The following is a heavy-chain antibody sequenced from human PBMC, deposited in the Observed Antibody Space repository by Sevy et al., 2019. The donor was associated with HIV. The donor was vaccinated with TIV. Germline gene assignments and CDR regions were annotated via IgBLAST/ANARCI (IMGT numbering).Heavy chain of an antibody. CDR1: GYTFTSYQ. CDR3: GREVGATDY. J-gene: IGHJ4*02. Sequence: ASVNVSCKASGYTFTSYQMHWVRRAPGQGLEWMGLILPSTGGTHYAQKFQGRLTLTTDTSTSTLYMELSSLTSEDTAVYYCGREVGATDYWGQGTLVTVSS. V-gene: IGHV1-46*01. CDR2: ILPSTGGT. D-gene: IGHD1-26*01.